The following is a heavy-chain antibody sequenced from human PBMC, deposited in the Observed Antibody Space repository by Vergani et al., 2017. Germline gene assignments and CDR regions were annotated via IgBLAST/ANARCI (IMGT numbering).Heavy chain of an antibody. CDR2: IYYSGST. CDR3: ARATGGSSSWLWLDV. J-gene: IGHJ6*02. D-gene: IGHD6-13*01. V-gene: IGHV4-30-4*08. CDR1: GGSISSGDYY. Sequence: QVQLQESGPGLVKPSQTLTLTCTVSGGSISSGDYYWSWIRQPPGKGLEWIGYIYYSGSTYYNPSLKSRVTISVDTSKNQFSLKLSSVTAADTAVYYCARATGGSSSWLWLDVWGQGTTVTVSS.